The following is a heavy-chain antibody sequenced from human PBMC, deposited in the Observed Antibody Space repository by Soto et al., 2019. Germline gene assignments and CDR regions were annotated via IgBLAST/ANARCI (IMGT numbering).Heavy chain of an antibody. D-gene: IGHD1-26*01. CDR3: ARTPTP. V-gene: IGHV4-30-2*01. Sequence: TSETLSLTCAVSGASISSGGYSWSWIRQPPGKGLEWIGYIYHSGSTYYNPSLKSRVTISVDRSKNQFSLKLSSVTAADTAVYYCARTPTPWGQGTLVTVSS. CDR2: IYHSGST. J-gene: IGHJ5*02. CDR1: GASISSGGYS.